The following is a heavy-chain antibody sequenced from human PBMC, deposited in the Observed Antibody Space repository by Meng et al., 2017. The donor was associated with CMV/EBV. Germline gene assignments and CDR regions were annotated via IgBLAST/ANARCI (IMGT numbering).Heavy chain of an antibody. CDR1: GFTFSDYH. Sequence: GESLKISCAASGFTFSDYHMSWIRQAPGKGLEWVSYISSSGSTIYYADSVKGRFTISRDNAKNSLYLQMNSLRAEDTAVYYCARDQGVVPAAIGYYYYGMDVWGQGTTVTVSS. D-gene: IGHD2-2*01. CDR2: ISSSGSTI. J-gene: IGHJ6*02. CDR3: ARDQGVVPAAIGYYYYGMDV. V-gene: IGHV3-11*01.